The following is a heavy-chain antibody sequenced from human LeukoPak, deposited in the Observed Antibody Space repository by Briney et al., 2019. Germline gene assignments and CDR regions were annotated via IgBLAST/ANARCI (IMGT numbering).Heavy chain of an antibody. CDR2: IYYSGST. CDR1: GGSLSSYY. J-gene: IGHJ4*02. V-gene: IGHV4-59*08. CDR3: ARLGLGVGATSGPFLGY. Sequence: SETLSLTCTVSGGSLSSYYWSWIRQPPGKGLEWIGYIYYSGSTNYNPSLKSRVTISVDTSKNQFSLKLNSVTAADTAVYYCARLGLGVGATSGPFLGYWGQGTLVTVSS. D-gene: IGHD1-26*01.